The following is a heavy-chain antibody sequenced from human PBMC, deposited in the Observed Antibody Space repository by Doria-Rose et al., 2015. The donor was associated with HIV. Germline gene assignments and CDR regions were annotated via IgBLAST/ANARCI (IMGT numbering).Heavy chain of an antibody. CDR3: ARIKSSRWYHKYYFDF. CDR2: TFSDDER. Sequence: ESGPVLVKPTETLTLTCTVSGVSLSSPGMGVSWIRQPPGKALEWLAETFSDDERSYRTSLKSRLTISRGTSKSQVVLTMTDMDPVDTATYYCARIKSSRWYHKYYFDFWGQGTLVIVSA. D-gene: IGHD6-13*01. V-gene: IGHV2-26*01. CDR1: GVSLSSPGMG. J-gene: IGHJ4*02.